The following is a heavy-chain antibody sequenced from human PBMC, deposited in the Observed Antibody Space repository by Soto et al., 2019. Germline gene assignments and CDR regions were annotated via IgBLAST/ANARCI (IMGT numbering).Heavy chain of an antibody. CDR1: GFTFSNYE. V-gene: IGHV3-64*01. CDR3: ARRGYGSRWPNVYMDV. J-gene: IGHJ6*03. CDR2: ISNNGAHT. Sequence: PXXSLRLSFAASGFTFSNYEMHWVLQAPGKGLEYVSGISNNGAHTDYAKSVKGRFTISRDNSENTLYLQMGSLRAEHMALYYCARRGYGSRWPNVYMDVWGKGTTVTVSS. D-gene: IGHD6-13*01.